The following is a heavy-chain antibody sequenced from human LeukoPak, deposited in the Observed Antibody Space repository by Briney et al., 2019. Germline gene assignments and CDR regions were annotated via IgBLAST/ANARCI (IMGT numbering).Heavy chain of an antibody. J-gene: IGHJ4*02. Sequence: GGSLRLSCAASGFTFSNYAMSWVRQAPGKGLEWVSGITGNGGTTWYADSVKGRFTISRDNSKNTLYLQMNSLRAEDTAVYYCAKRRDFWSGYYPFDYWGQGTLVTVSS. CDR2: ITGNGGTT. CDR1: GFTFSNYA. D-gene: IGHD3-3*01. CDR3: AKRRDFWSGYYPFDY. V-gene: IGHV3-23*01.